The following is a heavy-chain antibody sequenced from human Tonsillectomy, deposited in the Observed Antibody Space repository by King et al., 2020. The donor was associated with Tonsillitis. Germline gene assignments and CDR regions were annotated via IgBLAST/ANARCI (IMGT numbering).Heavy chain of an antibody. Sequence: VQLVESGGGLVQRGGSLRLSCAASGFTFSSFAMSWVRQSPGKGLEWVSGISGSGGSTYSADSVKGRFTMSRDNSKNTLYLQMNSLRAEDTAVYYCAKDKVATMPRDAFDFWGQGTTVTVSS. V-gene: IGHV3-23*04. CDR1: GFTFSSFA. J-gene: IGHJ3*01. CDR2: ISGSGGST. CDR3: AKDKVATMPRDAFDF. D-gene: IGHD5-12*01.